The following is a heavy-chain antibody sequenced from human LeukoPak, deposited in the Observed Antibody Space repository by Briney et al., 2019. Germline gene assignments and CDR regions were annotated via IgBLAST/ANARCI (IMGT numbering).Heavy chain of an antibody. CDR2: IYYSGSS. D-gene: IGHD2-2*01. CDR3: ARHGPYSTSSDEDYFDY. Sequence: SETLSLTCTVSGGSISSSSHYWGWIRQPPGRGLEWIGSIYYSGSSYYRPSLRSRVTISVDTSKNQFSLKLTSVTAADTAIYYCARHGPYSTSSDEDYFDYWGQGILVTVSS. J-gene: IGHJ4*02. V-gene: IGHV4-39*01. CDR1: GGSISSSSHY.